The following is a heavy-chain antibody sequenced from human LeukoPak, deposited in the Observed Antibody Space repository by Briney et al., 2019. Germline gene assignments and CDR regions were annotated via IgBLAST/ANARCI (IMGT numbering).Heavy chain of an antibody. Sequence: PGRSLRLSCAASGFTFSSYAMHWVRQAPGKGLEWVAVISYDGSNKYYADSVKGRFTISRDNSKNTLYLQMNSLRAEDTAVYYCVRDQLDQYYFDYWGQGTLVTVSS. V-gene: IGHV3-30*01. D-gene: IGHD6-6*01. CDR2: ISYDGSNK. CDR3: VRDQLDQYYFDY. CDR1: GFTFSSYA. J-gene: IGHJ4*02.